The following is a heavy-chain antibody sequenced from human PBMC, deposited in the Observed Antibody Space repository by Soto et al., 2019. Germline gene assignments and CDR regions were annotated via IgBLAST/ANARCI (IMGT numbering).Heavy chain of an antibody. Sequence: SETLSLTCTVSGGSISSYYWSWIRQPPGKGLEWIGYIYYSGITNYNPTLKSRVTISVDTSKNQFSLKLSSVTAADTAVYYCARRWVTDWAGGAFDIWGQGTMVTVSS. V-gene: IGHV4-59*01. CDR2: IYYSGIT. CDR1: GGSISSYY. D-gene: IGHD2-21*02. J-gene: IGHJ3*02. CDR3: ARRWVTDWAGGAFDI.